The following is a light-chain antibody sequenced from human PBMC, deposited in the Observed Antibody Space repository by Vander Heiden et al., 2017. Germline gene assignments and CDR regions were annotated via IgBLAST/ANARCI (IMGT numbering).Light chain of an antibody. V-gene: IGKV2-28*01. Sequence: DIVMTQSPLSLPVTPGEPASISCRSSQSLLHSNGYNYLDWYLQKPGQSPQLLIYLGSNRASGVPDRFSGSGSGTDFTLKISRVEAEDVGVYYCMQALQTPQYTFGQGKKREIK. CDR3: MQALQTPQYT. J-gene: IGKJ2*01. CDR1: QSLLHSNGYNY. CDR2: LGS.